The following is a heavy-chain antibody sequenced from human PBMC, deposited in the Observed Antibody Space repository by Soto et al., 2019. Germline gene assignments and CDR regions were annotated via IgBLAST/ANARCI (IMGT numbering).Heavy chain of an antibody. CDR3: ARSGGNSYYYGMDV. J-gene: IGHJ6*02. CDR2: IYYSAYT. CDR1: GGSISSGGYY. Sequence: QVQLQESGPGLVKPSQTLSLTCSVSGGSISSGGYYWSWIRQPPGKGLEWIGDIYYSAYTHYNPSLKGRVSISADTSKNQFSLTLSSVPAADTAGYYCARSGGNSYYYGMDVWGQGTTVTVSS. V-gene: IGHV4-31*02. D-gene: IGHD3-10*01.